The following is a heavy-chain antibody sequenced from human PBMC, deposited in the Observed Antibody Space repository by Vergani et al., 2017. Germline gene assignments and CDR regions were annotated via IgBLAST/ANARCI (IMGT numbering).Heavy chain of an antibody. J-gene: IGHJ6*02. D-gene: IGHD1-14*01. CDR2: ISSSGSTI. CDR1: GFTFSSYE. V-gene: IGHV3-48*03. CDR3: AREAPEGDSYYYYYYGMDV. Sequence: EVQLVESGGGLVQPGGSLRLSCAASGFTFSSYEMNWVRQAPGKGLEWVSYISSSGSTIYYADSVKGRFTISRDNAKNSLYLQMNSLRAEDTAVYYCAREAPEGDSYYYYYYGMDVWGQGTTVTVSS.